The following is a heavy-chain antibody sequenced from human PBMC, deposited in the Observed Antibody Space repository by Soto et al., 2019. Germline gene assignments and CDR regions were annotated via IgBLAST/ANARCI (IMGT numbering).Heavy chain of an antibody. CDR2: ISSSSSTI. CDR1: GFTFSSYS. D-gene: IGHD3-3*01. CDR3: ARDRRSITIFGVVISSEVGTDY. J-gene: IGHJ4*02. V-gene: IGHV3-48*01. Sequence: GESLKISCAASGFTFSSYSMNWVRQAPGKGLEWVSYISSSSSTIYYADSVKGRFTISRDNAKNSLYLQMNSLRAEDTAVYYCARDRRSITIFGVVISSEVGTDYWGQGTLVTVSS.